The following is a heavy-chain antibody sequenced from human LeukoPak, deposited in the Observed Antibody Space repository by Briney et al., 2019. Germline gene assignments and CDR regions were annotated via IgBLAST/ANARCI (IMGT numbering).Heavy chain of an antibody. CDR2: ISYDGSNK. CDR1: GFTFSSYA. Sequence: GGSLRLSCAASGFTFSSYAMHWVRQAPGKGLEWVAVISYDGSNKYYADSVKGRFTISRDNSTNTLYLQMNSLRAEDTAVYYCARDQALYYYYYDMDVWGQGTTVTVSS. CDR3: ARDQALYYYYYDMDV. V-gene: IGHV3-30-3*01. J-gene: IGHJ6*02.